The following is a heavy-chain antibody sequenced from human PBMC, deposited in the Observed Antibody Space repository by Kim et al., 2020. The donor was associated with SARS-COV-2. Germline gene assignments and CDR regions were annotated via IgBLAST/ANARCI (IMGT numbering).Heavy chain of an antibody. CDR3: ARGCGGDCFHALDI. V-gene: IGHV3-23*01. J-gene: IGHJ3*02. CDR2: ISGSGGST. Sequence: GGSLRLSCAASGFTFSSYAMSWVRQAPGKGLEWVSAISGSGGSTYYADSVKGRFTISRDNSKNTLYLQMNSLRAEDTAVYYCARGCGGDCFHALDIWGQGTMVTVAS. CDR1: GFTFSSYA. D-gene: IGHD2-21*02.